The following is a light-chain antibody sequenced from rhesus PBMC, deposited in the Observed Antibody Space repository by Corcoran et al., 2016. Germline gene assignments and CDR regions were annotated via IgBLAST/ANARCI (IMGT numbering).Light chain of an antibody. Sequence: DIQMTQSPSSLSASVGDRVTITCRASQGISNWLAWYQQKPGKAPKLLIYRASNLEKGVPSRFSGSGSGTEFTLTISSLQPEDIATYYCQQHDNSPPYSFGQGTKVEIK. CDR2: RAS. J-gene: IGKJ2*01. V-gene: IGKV1-69*01. CDR3: QQHDNSPPYS. CDR1: QGISNW.